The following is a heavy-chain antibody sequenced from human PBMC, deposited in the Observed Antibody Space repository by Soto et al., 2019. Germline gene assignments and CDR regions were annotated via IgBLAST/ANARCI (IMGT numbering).Heavy chain of an antibody. CDR3: ARIPFDHVWGTDRYSPNFDY. CDR2: IYPSDSDT. CDR1: GYNFASQW. D-gene: IGHD3-16*02. Sequence: LGESLKISCNVSGYNFASQWIGWVRQMPGKGLEWMGIIYPSDSDTRYSPSLQGQVTISADKSISAAYLQWSSLKASDTAVYYCARIPFDHVWGTDRYSPNFDYWGQGTQVTVSS. J-gene: IGHJ4*02. V-gene: IGHV5-51*01.